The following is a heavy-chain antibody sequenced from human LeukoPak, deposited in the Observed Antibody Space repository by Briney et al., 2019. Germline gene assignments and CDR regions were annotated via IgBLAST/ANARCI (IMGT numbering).Heavy chain of an antibody. CDR3: ARVDYDSSGYLPPWWFDP. V-gene: IGHV4-31*03. CDR1: GGSISSGGYY. J-gene: IGHJ5*02. D-gene: IGHD3-22*01. CDR2: IYYSGST. Sequence: PSETLSLTCTVSGGSISSGGYYWSWIRQHPGKGLEWIGYIYYSGSTYYNPSLKSRVIISVDTSKNQFSLKLSSVTAADTAVYYCARVDYDSSGYLPPWWFDPWGQGTLVTVSS.